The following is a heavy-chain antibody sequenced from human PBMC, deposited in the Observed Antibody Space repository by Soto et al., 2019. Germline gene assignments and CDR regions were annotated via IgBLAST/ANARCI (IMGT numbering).Heavy chain of an antibody. J-gene: IGHJ5*02. CDR2: IYYSGST. D-gene: IGHD6-13*01. CDR1: GGSISSYY. V-gene: IGHV4-59*08. Sequence: PSETLSLTCTVSGGSISSYYWSWIRQPPGKGLEWIGYIYYSGSTNYNPSLKSRVTISVDTSKNQFSLKLSSVTAADTAVYYCARHDSSSWYRSNWFDPWGQGTLVTVSS. CDR3: ARHDSSSWYRSNWFDP.